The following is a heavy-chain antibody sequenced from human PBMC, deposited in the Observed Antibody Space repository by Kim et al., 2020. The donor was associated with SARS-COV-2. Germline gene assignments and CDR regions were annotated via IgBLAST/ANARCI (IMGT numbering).Heavy chain of an antibody. CDR3: AKDLRDTAMVEYFDY. J-gene: IGHJ4*02. Sequence: DSVKGRFTISRDNSKNTLYLQMNSLRAEDTAVYYCAKDLRDTAMVEYFDYWGQGTLVTVSS. D-gene: IGHD5-18*01. V-gene: IGHV3-23*01.